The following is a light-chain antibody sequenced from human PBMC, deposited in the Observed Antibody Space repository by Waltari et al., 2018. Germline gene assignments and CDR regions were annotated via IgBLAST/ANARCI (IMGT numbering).Light chain of an antibody. J-gene: IGKJ4*01. CDR3: QQYYRTPLT. CDR1: QSVLYSSNNKNY. CDR2: WAS. Sequence: DIVMTQSPESLAVSLGERATINCKSSQSVLYSSNNKNYLAWYQQKPGQPPKLLIYWASTRESWVPDRFSGIGSETYFTLIISSLQAEDVAVYYCQQYYRTPLTFGGGTKVEIK. V-gene: IGKV4-1*01.